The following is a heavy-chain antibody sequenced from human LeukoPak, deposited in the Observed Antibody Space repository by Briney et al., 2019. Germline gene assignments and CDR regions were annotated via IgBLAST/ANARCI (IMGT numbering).Heavy chain of an antibody. D-gene: IGHD3-3*01. CDR2: IIPIFGTA. V-gene: IGHV1-69*05. Sequence: SVKVSCKASGGTFSSYAISWVRQAPGQGLEWMGGIIPIFGTANYAQKFQGRVTITTDESTSTAYMELSSLRSEDTAVYYRARGRPYDFWSAGGGGAFDIWGQGTMVTVSS. CDR3: ARGRPYDFWSAGGGGAFDI. J-gene: IGHJ3*02. CDR1: GGTFSSYA.